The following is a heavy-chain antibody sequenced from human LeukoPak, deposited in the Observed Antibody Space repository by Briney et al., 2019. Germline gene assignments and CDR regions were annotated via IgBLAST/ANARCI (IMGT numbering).Heavy chain of an antibody. Sequence: LESPSLTRTLSGGSISSSYSSSVPPPPRARHGWVGRIYTSGSINYNPSLKSRVTMSVDTSKNQFSLKLSSVTAADTAVYYCARDLNWYSGYLFDYWGQGTLVTVSS. CDR1: GGSISSSY. V-gene: IGHV4-4*07. CDR2: IYTSGSI. CDR3: ARDLNWYSGYLFDY. J-gene: IGHJ4*02. D-gene: IGHD5-12*01.